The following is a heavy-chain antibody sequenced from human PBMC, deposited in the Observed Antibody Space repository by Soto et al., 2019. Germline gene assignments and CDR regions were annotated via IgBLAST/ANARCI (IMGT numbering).Heavy chain of an antibody. D-gene: IGHD3-10*01. CDR1: GNSITSKDSY. V-gene: IGHV4-39*02. CDR2: ISYSGST. CDR3: ARLQDIYGFHH. Sequence: QLQLQESGPGLVRPSETLSLTCVVSGNSITSKDSYWGWIRQPPGKGLEWIGTISYSGSTYYNLSLESRVTISLDTSRNNFSLRLTSVTAADTAVYYCARLQDIYGFHHWGQGTLVTVSS. J-gene: IGHJ4*02.